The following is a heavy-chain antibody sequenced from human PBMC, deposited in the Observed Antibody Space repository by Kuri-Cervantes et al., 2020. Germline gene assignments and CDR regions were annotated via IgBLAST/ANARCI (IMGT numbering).Heavy chain of an antibody. CDR2: ISSSSSYI. D-gene: IGHD3-22*01. J-gene: IGHJ4*02. V-gene: IGHV3-21*01. CDR3: ARVTGYYDSSGYRTKGDY. CDR1: GFTFSSYS. Sequence: GGSLRLSCAASGFTFSSYSMNWVRQAPGKGLEWVSSISSSSSYIYYADSVKGRFTISRDNSKNTLYLQMNSLRAEDTAVYYCARVTGYYDSSGYRTKGDYWGQGTLVTVSS.